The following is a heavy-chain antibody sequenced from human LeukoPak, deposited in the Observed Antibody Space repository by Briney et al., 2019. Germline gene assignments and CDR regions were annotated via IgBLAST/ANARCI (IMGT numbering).Heavy chain of an antibody. J-gene: IGHJ4*02. V-gene: IGHV3-48*03. Sequence: GGSLRLSCAASGFAFSPYEMHWVRQAPGKGLEWVSYISSSGSTIYYADSVRGRFTISRDNAKNSLYLQMNSLRAEDTAVYYCVREGSYYFDCWGQGTLVTVSS. CDR3: VREGSYYFDC. CDR1: GFAFSPYE. CDR2: ISSSGSTI.